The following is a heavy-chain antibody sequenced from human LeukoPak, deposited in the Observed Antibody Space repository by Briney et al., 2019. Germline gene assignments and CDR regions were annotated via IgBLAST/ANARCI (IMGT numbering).Heavy chain of an antibody. CDR2: ISGSGGST. CDR3: ARRAGGYSHPYDY. Sequence: EPGGSLRLSCAASGFTFDDYGMSWVRQAPGKGLEWVSSISGSGGSTYFADSVKGRFTISRDNSKNTLYLQMNSLRAEDTAVYYCARRAGGYSHPYDYWGQGILVTVSS. D-gene: IGHD4-23*01. CDR1: GFTFDDYG. V-gene: IGHV3-23*01. J-gene: IGHJ4*02.